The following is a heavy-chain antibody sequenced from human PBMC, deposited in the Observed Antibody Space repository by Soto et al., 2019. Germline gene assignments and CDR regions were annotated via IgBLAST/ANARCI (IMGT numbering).Heavy chain of an antibody. CDR3: ASSIN. V-gene: IGHV3-33*03. CDR1: GFPFSSYG. J-gene: IGHJ4*02. Sequence: GGSLRLSCAASGFPFSSYGMHWVRQAPGKGLDWVGVIWHDGSNKDYAESVKGRFTISRDNSKNMLYLQMNSLRVDDTAVYYCASSINWGQGTLVTVSS. CDR2: IWHDGSNK.